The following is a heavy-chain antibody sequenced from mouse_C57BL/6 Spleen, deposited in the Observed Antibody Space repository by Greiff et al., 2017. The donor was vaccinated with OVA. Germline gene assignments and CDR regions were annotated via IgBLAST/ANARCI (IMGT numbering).Heavy chain of an antibody. V-gene: IGHV1-81*01. CDR1: GYTFTSYG. Sequence: VKLQESGAELARPGASVTLSCKASGYTFTSYGISWVQQRTGPGLEWIGEFYPRSGNTYYNEKFKGKATLTADNSSSTAYMELRSLTSEDSAVYCCARWATVVATDYAMDYWGQGTSGTVSS. D-gene: IGHD1-1*01. CDR3: ARWATVVATDYAMDY. J-gene: IGHJ4*01. CDR2: FYPRSGNT.